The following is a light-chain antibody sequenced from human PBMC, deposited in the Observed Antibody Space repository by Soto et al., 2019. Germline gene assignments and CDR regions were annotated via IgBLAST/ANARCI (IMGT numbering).Light chain of an antibody. V-gene: IGKV1-5*01. J-gene: IGKJ1*01. CDR3: QHYNGYSPWT. Sequence: DIQMTQSPSTLSASVGDRVTITCRASQSINYWLAWYQQRPGKAPKLLIYDASTLHSGAPSRFSGSGSGTDFNLTITDLQPDEFATYYCQHYNGYSPWTFGLGTRVEI. CDR2: DAS. CDR1: QSINYW.